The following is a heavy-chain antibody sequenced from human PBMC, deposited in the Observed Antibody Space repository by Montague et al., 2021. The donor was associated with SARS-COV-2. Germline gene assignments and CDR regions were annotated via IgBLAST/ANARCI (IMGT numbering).Heavy chain of an antibody. D-gene: IGHD6-19*01. CDR1: GGSINGGGYY. V-gene: IGHV4-31*03. CDR2: IYYSGXT. Sequence: TLSLTCTVSGGSINGGGYYWSWIRQHPGKGLEWIGYIYYSGXTXYXXXXKRRLTISVDTSKNQFSLKLSSVTAADTAVYSCARVHRVSSCWYPDAFDIWGQGTMVTVSS. CDR3: ARVHRVSSCWYPDAFDI. J-gene: IGHJ3*02.